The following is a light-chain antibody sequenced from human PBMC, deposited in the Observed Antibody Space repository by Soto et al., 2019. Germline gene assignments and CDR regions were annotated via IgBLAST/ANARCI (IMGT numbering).Light chain of an antibody. Sequence: EIVLTQSPGTLSLSPGERATLSCRASQSVSSSYLAWYQQKPGQAPRLLIYGASTRATGIPDRFSGSGSGTDFTLTIRRLEPEDFAVYYCQQYATLPARYTFGQGTKLEIK. J-gene: IGKJ2*01. CDR3: QQYATLPARYT. CDR1: QSVSSSY. CDR2: GAS. V-gene: IGKV3-20*01.